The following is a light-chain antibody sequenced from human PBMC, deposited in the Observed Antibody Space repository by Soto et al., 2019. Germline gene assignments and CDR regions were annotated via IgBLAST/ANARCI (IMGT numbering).Light chain of an antibody. J-gene: IGKJ4*01. CDR2: DAS. CDR3: QQYNHYPLT. Sequence: DIQMTQSPSSLSASVGDKVTITCRASQDINYYLAWFQQKPGKVPKSLIYDASILRSGVPSRFNGRGSGTDFTLTINSLQPEDFATYYCQQYNHYPLTFGGGTKVEIK. CDR1: QDINYY. V-gene: IGKV1-16*01.